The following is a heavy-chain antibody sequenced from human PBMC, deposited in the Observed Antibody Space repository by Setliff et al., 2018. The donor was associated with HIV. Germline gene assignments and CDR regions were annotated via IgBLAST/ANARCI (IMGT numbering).Heavy chain of an antibody. CDR1: GFTFTGHA. J-gene: IGHJ6*03. Sequence: LSLTCTVSGFTFTGHAMHWVRQAPGKGLEWVALISFDGGKEYYADSVKGRFTISRDNSKDTLYLQMYSLGPEDTAVYYCARGCSGGSCSPTYYYFFMDVWGKGATVTVSS. CDR2: ISFDGGKE. CDR3: ARGCSGGSCSPTYYYFFMDV. V-gene: IGHV3-30*04. D-gene: IGHD2-15*01.